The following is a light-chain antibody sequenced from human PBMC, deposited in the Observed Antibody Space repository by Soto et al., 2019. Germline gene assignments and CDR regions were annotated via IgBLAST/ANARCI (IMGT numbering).Light chain of an antibody. CDR2: AAS. Sequence: DIHMTQSPSSLSASVGDRVTITCRASQSISSYLNWYQQKPGKAPKLLIYAASSLQSGVPSRFSGSGSGTDFTLTISSLQPDDFATYYCQQSYSTTWTFGQGTKVDIK. V-gene: IGKV1-39*01. J-gene: IGKJ1*01. CDR1: QSISSY. CDR3: QQSYSTTWT.